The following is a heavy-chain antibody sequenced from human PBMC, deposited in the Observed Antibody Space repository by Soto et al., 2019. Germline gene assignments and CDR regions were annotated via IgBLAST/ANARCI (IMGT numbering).Heavy chain of an antibody. CDR2: IKQDGSEK. CDR3: ARVEYGRYYYYYMDV. CDR1: GFTFSSYW. V-gene: IGHV3-7*01. D-gene: IGHD3-10*01. Sequence: PGGSLRLSCAASGFTFSSYWMSWVRQAPGKGLEWVANIKQDGSEKYYVDSVKGRFTISRDNAKNSLYLQMNSLRAEDTAVYYCARVEYGRYYYYYMDVWGKGTTVTVSS. J-gene: IGHJ6*03.